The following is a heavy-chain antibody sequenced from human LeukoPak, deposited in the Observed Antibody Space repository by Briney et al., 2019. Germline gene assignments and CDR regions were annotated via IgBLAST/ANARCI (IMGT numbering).Heavy chain of an antibody. V-gene: IGHV1-2*02. CDR3: TRGWAGSGWPNCFDY. CDR2: INPNSGGT. CDR1: GYTFTGYY. Sequence: ASVKVSCKASGYTFTGYYIHWVRQAPGQGLEWMGWINPNSGGTNYAQKFRGRVTMTRDTSINTAYMELSSLRSDDTAVYYCTRGWAGSGWPNCFDYWGQGTLVTVSS. J-gene: IGHJ4*02. D-gene: IGHD6-19*01.